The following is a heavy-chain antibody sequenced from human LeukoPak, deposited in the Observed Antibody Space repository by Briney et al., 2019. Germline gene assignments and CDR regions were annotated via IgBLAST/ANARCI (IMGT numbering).Heavy chain of an antibody. D-gene: IGHD3-3*01. V-gene: IGHV1-18*01. CDR1: GYTFTSYG. CDR3: ARYTHDYDFWSGYIASYGMDV. J-gene: IGHJ6*02. Sequence: ASVTVSCKASGYTFTSYGISWVRQAPGQGLEWMGWISAYNGNTNYAQKLQGRVTMTTDTSTSTAYMELRSLRSDDTAVYYCARYTHDYDFWSGYIASYGMDVWGQGTTVTVSS. CDR2: ISAYNGNT.